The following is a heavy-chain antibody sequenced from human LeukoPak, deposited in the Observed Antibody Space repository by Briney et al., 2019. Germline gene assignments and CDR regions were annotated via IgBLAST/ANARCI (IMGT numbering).Heavy chain of an antibody. CDR2: INPNSGGT. Sequence: ASVKVSCKASGYTFTGYYMHWARQAPGQGLEWMGWINPNSGGTNYAQKFQGRVTMTRDTSISTAYMELSRLRSDDTAVYYCARDAWGGGRPSDYWGQGTLVTVSS. J-gene: IGHJ4*02. CDR1: GYTFTGYY. V-gene: IGHV1-2*02. CDR3: ARDAWGGGRPSDY. D-gene: IGHD2-15*01.